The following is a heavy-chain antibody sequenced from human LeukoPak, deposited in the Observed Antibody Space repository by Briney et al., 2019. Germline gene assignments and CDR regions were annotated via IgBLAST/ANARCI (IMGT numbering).Heavy chain of an antibody. CDR2: INQGGGT. J-gene: IGHJ3*02. Sequence: SETLSLTCAVYGGSFNGYYWSWIRQPPGKGLEWIGDINQGGGTKNSPSLKSRVTISIDTSKTQFSLKLTSVTAADTAVYYCARGAYGYDNGFDIWGQGTKVTVSS. V-gene: IGHV4-34*01. CDR3: ARGAYGYDNGFDI. D-gene: IGHD5-18*01. CDR1: GGSFNGYY.